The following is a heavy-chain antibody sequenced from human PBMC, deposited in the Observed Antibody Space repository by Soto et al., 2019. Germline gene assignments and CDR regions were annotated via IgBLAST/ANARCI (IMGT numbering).Heavy chain of an antibody. CDR3: ASLMSSGYYYGMDV. V-gene: IGHV1-69*02. CDR1: GGTFSSYT. Sequence: GASVKVSCKASGGTFSSYTISWVRQAPGQGLEWMGRIIPILGIANYAQKFQGRVTITADKSTSTAYMGLSSLRSEDTAVYYCASLMSSGYYYGMDVWGQGTTVTVSS. D-gene: IGHD3-10*01. J-gene: IGHJ6*02. CDR2: IIPILGIA.